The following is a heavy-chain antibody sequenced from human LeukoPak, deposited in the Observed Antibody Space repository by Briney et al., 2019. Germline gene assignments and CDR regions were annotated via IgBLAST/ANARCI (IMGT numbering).Heavy chain of an antibody. CDR1: GFTFSSYS. Sequence: GGSLRLSCAASGFTFSSYSMNWVRQAPGKGLEWVSSISSSSSYIYYADSVKGRFTISRDNSKNTLYLQMNSLRAEDTAVYYCAREGGSFSFDXXXXGTLVTVSS. CDR2: ISSSSSYI. J-gene: IGHJ4*02. D-gene: IGHD1-26*01. V-gene: IGHV3-21*01. CDR3: AREGGSFSFDX.